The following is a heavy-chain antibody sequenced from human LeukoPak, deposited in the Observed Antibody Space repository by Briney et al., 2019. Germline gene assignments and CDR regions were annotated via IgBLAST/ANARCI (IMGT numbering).Heavy chain of an antibody. J-gene: IGHJ5*02. CDR1: GDSISSSTYSTTYY. CDR2: IYYSGST. Sequence: SETLSLTCTVSGDSISSSTYSTTYYWGWIRQPPGKGLEWIGNIYYSGSTYCNPSLKSRVTISVDTSKNQFSLRLSSVTAADTAVYYCARHPYGGNSGGWFDPWGQGTLVTVSS. CDR3: ARHPYGGNSGGWFDP. D-gene: IGHD4-23*01. V-gene: IGHV4-39*01.